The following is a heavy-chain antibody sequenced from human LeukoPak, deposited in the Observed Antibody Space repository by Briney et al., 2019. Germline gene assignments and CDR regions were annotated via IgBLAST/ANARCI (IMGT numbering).Heavy chain of an antibody. V-gene: IGHV1-69*05. CDR1: GGTFSSYA. Sequence: SVKVPCKASGGTFSSYAISWVRQAPGQGLEWMGGIIPIFGTANYAQKFQGRVTITTDESTSTAYMELSSLRSEDTAVYYCARVIWFGESNQRYYFDYWGQGTLVTVSS. CDR3: ARVIWFGESNQRYYFDY. D-gene: IGHD3-10*01. J-gene: IGHJ4*02. CDR2: IIPIFGTA.